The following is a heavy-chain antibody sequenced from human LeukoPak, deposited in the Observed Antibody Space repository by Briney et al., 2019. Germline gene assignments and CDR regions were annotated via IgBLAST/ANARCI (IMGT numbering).Heavy chain of an antibody. D-gene: IGHD3-22*01. V-gene: IGHV3-15*01. CDR1: GFTFSNAW. CDR3: TRDHRPYYYDSSGYYYYMDV. CDR2: IKSKTDGGTT. Sequence: GGSLRLSCAASGFTFSNAWMSWVRQAPGKGLEWVGRIKSKTDGGTTDYAAPVKGRFTISRDDSKSIAYLQMNSLKTEDTAVYYCTRDHRPYYYDSSGYYYYMDVWGKGTTVTISS. J-gene: IGHJ6*03.